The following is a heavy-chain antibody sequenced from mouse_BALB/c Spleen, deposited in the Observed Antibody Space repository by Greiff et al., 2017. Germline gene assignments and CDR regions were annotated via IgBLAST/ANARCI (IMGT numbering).Heavy chain of an antibody. V-gene: IGHV1-80*01. CDR3: ARSDYYGSSYFDY. J-gene: IGHJ2*01. D-gene: IGHD1-1*01. CDR1: GYAFSSYW. Sequence: VQRVESGAELVRPGSSVKISCKASGYAFSSYWMNWVKQRPGQGLEWIGQIYPGDGDTNYNGKFKGKATLTADKSSSTAYMQLSSLTSEDSAVYFCARSDYYGSSYFDYWGQGTTLTVSS. CDR2: IYPGDGDT.